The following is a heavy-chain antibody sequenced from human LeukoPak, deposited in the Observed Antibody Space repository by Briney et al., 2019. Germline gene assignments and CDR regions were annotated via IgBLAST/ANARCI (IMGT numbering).Heavy chain of an antibody. CDR1: GYSFTSYW. V-gene: IGHV5-10-1*01. Sequence: PGESLRISCKGSGYSFTSYWISWVRQLPGKGLEWMGRIDPSDSYTNYSPSFQGHVTISADKSISTAYLQWSSLKASDTAMYYCARMYWAPLVVPPTNGMDVWGQGTTVTVSS. CDR2: IDPSDSYT. J-gene: IGHJ6*02. CDR3: ARMYWAPLVVPPTNGMDV. D-gene: IGHD2-15*01.